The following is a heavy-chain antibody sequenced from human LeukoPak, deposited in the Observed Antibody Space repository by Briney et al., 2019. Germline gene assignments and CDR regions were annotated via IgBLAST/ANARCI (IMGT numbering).Heavy chain of an antibody. CDR3: AAKTRLSAVTSYYYVDV. V-gene: IGHV3-23*01. D-gene: IGHD3-10*01. Sequence: PGGSLRLSCTASAFTFPTYGMIWVRQAPGKGQEWVSSITESGDNTYYADSVKGRFTISRDNSKNTLYLQMNSLRAEDTAVYYCAAKTRLSAVTSYYYVDVWGKGTTATVSS. CDR2: ITESGDNT. CDR1: AFTFPTYG. J-gene: IGHJ6*03.